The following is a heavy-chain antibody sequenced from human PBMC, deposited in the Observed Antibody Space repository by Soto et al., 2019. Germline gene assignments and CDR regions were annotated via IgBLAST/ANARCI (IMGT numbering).Heavy chain of an antibody. J-gene: IGHJ4*02. CDR2: ISYDGGDT. CDR1: GFMFSRFS. Sequence: PGGSLRLSCEGSGFMFSRFSQHWVRQASGKGLEWVAQISYDGGDTTYADSVKGRFTISRDNSNSSVFLQMTNLRSDDTDVYYCARDDCSSPSCFVYWGQGTLVTVSS. D-gene: IGHD2-2*01. V-gene: IGHV3-30-3*01. CDR3: ARDDCSSPSCFVY.